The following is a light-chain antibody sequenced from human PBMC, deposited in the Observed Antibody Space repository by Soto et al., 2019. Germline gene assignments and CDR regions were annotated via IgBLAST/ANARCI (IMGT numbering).Light chain of an antibody. CDR1: NIGGKS. J-gene: IGLJ1*01. CDR3: HVWXSSSXXXV. CDR2: DDS. V-gene: IGLV3-21*02. Sequence: SYELTQPPSVSVAPGQTARITCGGNNIGGKSVHWYQQKPGQAPVLVVYDDSDRPSGIPDRFSGSNSGDTATLTIRRVEAGDEADYYCHVWXSSSXXXVFGTGTXVT.